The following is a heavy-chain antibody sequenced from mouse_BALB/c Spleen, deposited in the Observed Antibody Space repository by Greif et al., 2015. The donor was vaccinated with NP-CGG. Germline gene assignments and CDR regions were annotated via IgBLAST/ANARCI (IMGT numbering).Heavy chain of an antibody. CDR3: ARYDYDYYAMDY. J-gene: IGHJ4*01. CDR2: IYPGDGAT. D-gene: IGHD2-4*01. V-gene: IGHV1-80*01. CDR1: GYAFSSYW. Sequence: QVQLKESGDELVRPGSSVKISCKASGYAFSSYWMNWVKQRPGQGLEWIGQIYPGDGATHYNGKFRGKATLTADKSSSTAYMQRSILTSEDSSGYFCARYDYDYYAMDYWGQGTSVTVAS.